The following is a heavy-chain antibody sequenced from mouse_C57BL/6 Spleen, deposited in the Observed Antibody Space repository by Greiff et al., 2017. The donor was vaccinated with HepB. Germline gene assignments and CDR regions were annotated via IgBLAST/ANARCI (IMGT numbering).Heavy chain of an antibody. D-gene: IGHD2-5*01. J-gene: IGHJ2*01. Sequence: QVQLQQSGAELVKPGASVKISCKASGYAFSSYWMNWVKQRPGKGLEWIGQIYPGDGDTNYNGKFKGKAILTADKSSSTAYMKLSSMASEDSAVYYCARGSYYYSNYYDYWGQGTTLTVSS. CDR3: ARGSYYYSNYYDY. V-gene: IGHV1-80*01. CDR1: GYAFSSYW. CDR2: IYPGDGDT.